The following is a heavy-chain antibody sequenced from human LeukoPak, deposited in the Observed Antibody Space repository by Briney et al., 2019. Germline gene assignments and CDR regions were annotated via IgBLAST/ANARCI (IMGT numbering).Heavy chain of an antibody. CDR1: GGSISSYY. Sequence: PSETLSLTCTVSGGSISSYYWSWIRQPPGKGLEWIGDIYYSGSTNYNPSLKSRVTISVDTSKNQFSLKLSSVTAADTAVYYCARLYVGSIFGAYYYYYMDVWGKGTTVTVSS. D-gene: IGHD3-3*01. V-gene: IGHV4-59*12. J-gene: IGHJ6*03. CDR3: ARLYVGSIFGAYYYYYMDV. CDR2: IYYSGST.